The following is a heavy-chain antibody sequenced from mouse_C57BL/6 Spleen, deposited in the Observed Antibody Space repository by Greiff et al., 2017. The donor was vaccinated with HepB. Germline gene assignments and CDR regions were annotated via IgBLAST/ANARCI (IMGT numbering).Heavy chain of an antibody. V-gene: IGHV5-17*01. Sequence: EVQVVESGGGLVKPRGSLKLSCAASGFTFSDYGMHWVRQAPEKGLEWVAYISSGSSTIYYADTVKGRFTISRDNAKNTLFLQMTSLRSEDTAMYYCARKDDGYSHFDYWGQGTTLTVSS. CDR3: ARKDDGYSHFDY. CDR2: ISSGSSTI. CDR1: GFTFSDYG. D-gene: IGHD2-3*01. J-gene: IGHJ2*01.